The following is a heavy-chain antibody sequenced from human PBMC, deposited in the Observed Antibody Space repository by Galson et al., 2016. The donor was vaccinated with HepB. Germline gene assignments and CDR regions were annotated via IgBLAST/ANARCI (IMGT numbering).Heavy chain of an antibody. CDR3: ASDHGGNPGSDY. D-gene: IGHD4-23*01. V-gene: IGHV3-30*02. Sequence: SLRLSCAASGFTFSSYGMHWVRQAPGKGLEWVAMIWFDGSNKYYVDSVKGRFTISRDNSKNMLYLQMHSLRTEDTALYYCASDHGGNPGSDYWGQGTLVTVSS. J-gene: IGHJ4*02. CDR2: IWFDGSNK. CDR1: GFTFSSYG.